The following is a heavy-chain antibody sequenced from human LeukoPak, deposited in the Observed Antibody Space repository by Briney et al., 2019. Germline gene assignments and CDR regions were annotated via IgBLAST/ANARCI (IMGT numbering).Heavy chain of an antibody. CDR1: GFTFISYS. CDR2: ISSSSSYI. CDR3: ARGARVGAFDI. Sequence: GGSLRLSCAASGFTFISYSMNWVRQAPGKGLKWVSSISSSSSYIYYAASVKGRFTISRDNAKNSLYLQMNSLRAEDTAVYYCARGARVGAFDIWGQGTMVTVSS. V-gene: IGHV3-21*01. D-gene: IGHD2-2*01. J-gene: IGHJ3*02.